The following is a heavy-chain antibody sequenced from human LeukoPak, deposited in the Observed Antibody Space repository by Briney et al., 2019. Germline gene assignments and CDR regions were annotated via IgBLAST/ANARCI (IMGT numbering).Heavy chain of an antibody. CDR3: ARDTAYCGGDCYPGMFRGAFDI. V-gene: IGHV4-61*01. CDR2: IYYSGST. J-gene: IGHJ3*02. Sequence: SETLSLTCTVSGYSISSGYYWGWIRQPPGKGLEWIGYIYYSGSTNYNPSLKSRVTISVDTSKNQFSLKLSSVTAADTAVYYCARDTAYCGGDCYPGMFRGAFDIWGQGTMVTVSS. D-gene: IGHD2-21*02. CDR1: GYSISSGYY.